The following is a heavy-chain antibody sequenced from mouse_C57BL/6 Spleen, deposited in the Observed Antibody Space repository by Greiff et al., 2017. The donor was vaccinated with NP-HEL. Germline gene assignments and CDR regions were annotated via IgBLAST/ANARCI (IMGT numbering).Heavy chain of an antibody. CDR3: ASGAQDY. CDR2: IDPSDSYT. Sequence: QVQLQQPGAELVRPGTSVKLSCKASGYTFTSYWMHWVKQRPGQGLEWIGVIDPSDSYTNYNQKFKGKATLTVDTSSSTAYMQLSSLTSEDSAVYYCASGAQDYWGQGTSVTVSS. J-gene: IGHJ4*01. V-gene: IGHV1-59*01. D-gene: IGHD1-3*01. CDR1: GYTFTSYW.